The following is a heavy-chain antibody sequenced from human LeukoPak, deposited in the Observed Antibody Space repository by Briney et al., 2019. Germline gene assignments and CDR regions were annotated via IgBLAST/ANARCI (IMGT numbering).Heavy chain of an antibody. Sequence: SETLSLTCTVSGGSISSSSYYWGWIRQPPGKGLEWIGSIYYSGSTYYNPSLKSRVTISVDTSKNQFSLKLSSVTAADTAVYYCARGIGSGWYLVHYFDYWGQGTLVTVSS. CDR3: ARGIGSGWYLVHYFDY. J-gene: IGHJ4*02. V-gene: IGHV4-39*07. CDR2: IYYSGST. D-gene: IGHD6-19*01. CDR1: GGSISSSSYY.